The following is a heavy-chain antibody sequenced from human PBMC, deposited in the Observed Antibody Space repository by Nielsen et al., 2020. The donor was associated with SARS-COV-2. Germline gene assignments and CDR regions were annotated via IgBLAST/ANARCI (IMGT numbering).Heavy chain of an antibody. CDR3: AKALQLNRGWFDP. J-gene: IGHJ5*02. CDR2: ISGSGGST. D-gene: IGHD5-18*01. CDR1: GFTFSSYA. Sequence: GESLKISCAASGFTFSSYAMSWVRQAPGKGLEWVSAISGSGGSTYYADSVKGRFTISRDNSKNTLYLQMNGLRAEDTAVYYCAKALQLNRGWFDPWGQGTLVTVSS. V-gene: IGHV3-23*01.